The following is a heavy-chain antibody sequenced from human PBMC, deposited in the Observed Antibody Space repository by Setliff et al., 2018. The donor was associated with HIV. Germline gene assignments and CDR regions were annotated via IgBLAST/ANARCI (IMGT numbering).Heavy chain of an antibody. CDR3: TKGAGFYGDYTFDH. CDR2: IYSTGST. V-gene: IGHV4-59*11. J-gene: IGHJ4*02. Sequence: PSETLSLTCTVSGGSISRHYWSWIRQSPGKGVEWIGYIYSTGSTNYNPSLQSRVTISMGASRNQFSLKVTSVTAADTAVYYCTKGAGFYGDYTFDHWGQGRQVTVSS. CDR1: GGSISRHY. D-gene: IGHD4-17*01.